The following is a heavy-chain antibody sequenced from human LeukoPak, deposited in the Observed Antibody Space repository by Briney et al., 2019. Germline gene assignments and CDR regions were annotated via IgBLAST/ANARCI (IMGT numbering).Heavy chain of an antibody. Sequence: PSVALSLTCAVSGYSISSGYYWGWIRPPPGKGLEWIGSIYHSGSTYYNPSLKSRVTISVDTSKNQFSLKLSSVTAADTAVYYCAGYVVVIDYWGQGTLVTVSS. CDR3: AGYVVVIDY. V-gene: IGHV4-38-2*01. J-gene: IGHJ4*02. D-gene: IGHD2-21*01. CDR2: IYHSGST. CDR1: GYSISSGYY.